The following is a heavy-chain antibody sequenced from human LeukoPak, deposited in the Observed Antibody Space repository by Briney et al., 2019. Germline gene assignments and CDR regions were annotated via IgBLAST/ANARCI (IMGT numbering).Heavy chain of an antibody. CDR1: GYTFTSYG. V-gene: IGHV1-18*04. CDR2: ISGYNGNT. CDR3: ARGPPIRGYRYGYDTGYYYSYSMDV. J-gene: IGHJ6*03. D-gene: IGHD5-18*01. Sequence: GASVKVSCKASGYTFTSYGISWVRQAPGQGLEWMGWISGYNGNTNYAQKLQGRVTMTTDTSTSTAYMELRSLRSDDTAVYYCARGPPIRGYRYGYDTGYYYSYSMDVWGKGTTVTISS.